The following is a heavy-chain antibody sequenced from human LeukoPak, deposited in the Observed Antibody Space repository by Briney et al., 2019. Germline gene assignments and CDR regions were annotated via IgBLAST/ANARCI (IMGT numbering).Heavy chain of an antibody. J-gene: IGHJ4*02. CDR3: ARVDTAMGYIDY. V-gene: IGHV4-34*01. Sequence: NPSETLSLTCAVYGGSFSGYYWSWIRQPPGKGLEWIGEINHSGSTNYNPSLKSRVTISVDTSKNQFSLKLSSVTAADTAVYYCARVDTAMGYIDYWGQGTLVTVSS. D-gene: IGHD5-18*01. CDR2: INHSGST. CDR1: GGSFSGYY.